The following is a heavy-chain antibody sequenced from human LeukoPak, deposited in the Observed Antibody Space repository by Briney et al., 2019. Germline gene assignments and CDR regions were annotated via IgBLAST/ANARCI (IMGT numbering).Heavy chain of an antibody. CDR3: TRLESSGWYNWFDP. Sequence: GGSLRLSCAASGFTFSNAWMSWVRQAPGKGLEWVGRIRSKANSYATAYAASVKGRFTISRDDSKNTAYLQMNSLKTEDTAVYYCTRLESSGWYNWFDPWGQGTLVTVSS. CDR2: IRSKANSYAT. V-gene: IGHV3-73*01. D-gene: IGHD6-19*01. CDR1: GFTFSNAW. J-gene: IGHJ5*02.